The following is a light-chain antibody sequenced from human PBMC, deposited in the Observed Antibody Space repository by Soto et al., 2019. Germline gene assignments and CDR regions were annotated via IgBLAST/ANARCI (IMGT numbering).Light chain of an antibody. CDR3: MQSLHTRT. V-gene: IGKV2-28*01. J-gene: IGKJ1*01. Sequence: DVVMTQSPLSLPVTPGEPASISCRSSDSLLHSNGYTYLDWYLQKPGQSPQLLIYLGSNRAAGVPDRFSGSGSGTDFTLKISRVEAEDVGVYYCMQSLHTRTFGQGTKVEIK. CDR2: LGS. CDR1: DSLLHSNGYTY.